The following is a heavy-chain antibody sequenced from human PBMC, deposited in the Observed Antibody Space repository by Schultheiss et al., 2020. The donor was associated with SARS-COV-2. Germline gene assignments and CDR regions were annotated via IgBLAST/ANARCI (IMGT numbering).Heavy chain of an antibody. J-gene: IGHJ4*02. V-gene: IGHV3-21*04. Sequence: GGSLRLSCAASGFTVSSNYMSWVRQAPGKGLEWVSSISSSSSYIYYADSVKGRFTISRDNSKNTLYLQMNSLRAEDTAVYYCARDSDMIYGDTGGEVYWGQGTLVTVSS. CDR3: ARDSDMIYGDTGGEVY. CDR2: ISSSSSYI. D-gene: IGHD4-17*01. CDR1: GFTVSSNY.